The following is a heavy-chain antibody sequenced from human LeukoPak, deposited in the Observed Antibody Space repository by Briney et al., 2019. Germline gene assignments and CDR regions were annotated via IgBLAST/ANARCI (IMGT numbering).Heavy chain of an antibody. Sequence: GESPKISCKGSGYSFTSYWIGWVRQMPGKGLEWMGIIYPGDSDTRYSPSFQGQVTISADKSISTAYLQWSSLKASDTAMYYCARSSDFWSGYRGYYFDYWGQGTLVTVSS. V-gene: IGHV5-51*01. D-gene: IGHD3-3*01. CDR1: GYSFTSYW. CDR2: IYPGDSDT. J-gene: IGHJ4*02. CDR3: ARSSDFWSGYRGYYFDY.